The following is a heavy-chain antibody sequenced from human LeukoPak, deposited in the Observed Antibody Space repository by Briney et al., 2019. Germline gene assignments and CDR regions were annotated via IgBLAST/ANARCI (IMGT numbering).Heavy chain of an antibody. CDR1: GGSISSDRFY. CDR2: IKSGNT. D-gene: IGHD3-16*01. Sequence: QTSETLSLTCTVSGGSISSDRFYWTWVRQPAGKGLEWIGRIKSGNTNYNPSLKSRVSISLDTSTNQFSLKLSSLTAADTAVYYCARVPDWTYVPDYWGQGTLVTVSS. V-gene: IGHV4-61*02. J-gene: IGHJ4*02. CDR3: ARVPDWTYVPDY.